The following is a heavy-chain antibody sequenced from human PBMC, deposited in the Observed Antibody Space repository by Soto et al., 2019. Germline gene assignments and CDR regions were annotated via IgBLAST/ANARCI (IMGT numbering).Heavy chain of an antibody. D-gene: IGHD6-13*01. CDR1: GGSISSYY. J-gene: IGHJ4*02. V-gene: IGHV4-59*08. Sequence: PSETLSLTCTVSGGSISSYYWSWIRQPPGKGLEWIGYIYYSGSTNYNPSLKSRVTISVDTSKNQFSLKLSSVTAADTAVYYCARRVTVSSWYYFDYWGQGTLVTVSS. CDR3: ARRVTVSSWYYFDY. CDR2: IYYSGST.